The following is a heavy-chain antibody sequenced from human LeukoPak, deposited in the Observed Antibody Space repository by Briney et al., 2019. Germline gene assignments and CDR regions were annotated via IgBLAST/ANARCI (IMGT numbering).Heavy chain of an antibody. CDR1: GYTFTSYY. D-gene: IGHD6-19*01. CDR2: INPNSGGT. J-gene: IGHJ4*02. V-gene: IGHV1-2*02. Sequence: ASVKVSCKASGYTFTSYYMHWVRQAPGQGLEWMGWINPNSGGTNYAQKFQGRVTMTRDTSISTAYMELSRPRSDDTAVYYCARGKVWLVNYWGQGTLVTVSS. CDR3: ARGKVWLVNY.